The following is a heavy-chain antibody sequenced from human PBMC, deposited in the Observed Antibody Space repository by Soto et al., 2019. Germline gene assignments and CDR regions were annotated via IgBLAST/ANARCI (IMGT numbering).Heavy chain of an antibody. J-gene: IGHJ3*02. CDR1: GGSISSYY. Sequence: QVQLQESGPGLVKPSETLSLTCTVSGGSISSYYWSWIRQPPGKGLEWIGYIYYSGSTNYNPSLKIRVTITVDTSKNPFSLKLSSVTAADTAVYYCARDCSGGSCYSGAFDIWGQGTMVNVSS. D-gene: IGHD2-15*01. CDR2: IYYSGST. V-gene: IGHV4-59*01. CDR3: ARDCSGGSCYSGAFDI.